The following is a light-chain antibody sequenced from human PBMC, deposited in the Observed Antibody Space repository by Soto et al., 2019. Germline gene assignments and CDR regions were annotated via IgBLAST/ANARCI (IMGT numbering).Light chain of an antibody. J-gene: IGKJ2*01. CDR3: QQYYSAPYT. V-gene: IGKV4-1*01. CDR2: WAS. CDR1: QSVLYRSNNKNY. Sequence: DIVVTQSSDSLAVSLGERATINCKSSQSVLYRSNNKNYLAWYQQKPGQPPKLVIYWASTRESGVPDRFSGSGSGTDFTLTISSLQAEDVAFYYCQQYYSAPYTFGQGTKLEIK.